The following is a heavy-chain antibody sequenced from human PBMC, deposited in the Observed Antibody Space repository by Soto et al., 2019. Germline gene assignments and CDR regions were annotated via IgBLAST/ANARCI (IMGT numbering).Heavy chain of an antibody. CDR3: ALTRYCSGGSCYPSDY. CDR2: INPNSGGT. D-gene: IGHD2-15*01. Sequence: QVQLVQSGAEVKKPGASVKVSCKASGYTFTGYYMHWVRQAPGQGLEWMGWINPNSGGTNYAQKFQGRVTMTRDTSISTAYMELSRLRSDDTAVYYCALTRYCSGGSCYPSDYWGQGTLVTVSS. V-gene: IGHV1-2*02. CDR1: GYTFTGYY. J-gene: IGHJ4*02.